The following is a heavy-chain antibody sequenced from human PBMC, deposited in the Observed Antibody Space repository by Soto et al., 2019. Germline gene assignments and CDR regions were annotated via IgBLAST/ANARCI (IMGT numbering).Heavy chain of an antibody. V-gene: IGHV1-18*01. CDR1: GYTFSSYG. J-gene: IGHJ6*02. CDR2: ISPYNDDT. Sequence: GASVKVSCKASGYTFSSYGISWVRQAPGQGLERLRWISPYNDDTKYAQKVQGRVSMTTDTSSKTAYLDLRSLRSDDTAVYYCARGGYYDSSGSRDYHYYGMNVWGQGTTVTISS. D-gene: IGHD3-22*01. CDR3: ARGGYYDSSGSRDYHYYGMNV.